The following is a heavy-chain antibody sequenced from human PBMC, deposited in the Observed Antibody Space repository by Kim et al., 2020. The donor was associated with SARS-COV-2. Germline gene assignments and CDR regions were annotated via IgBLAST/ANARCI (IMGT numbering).Heavy chain of an antibody. J-gene: IGHJ6*03. D-gene: IGHD1-26*01. CDR3: ARHLQGGSYPMDV. CDR1: GGSLTNYH. V-gene: IGHV4-59*08. Sequence: SETLSLTCTVSGGSLTNYHWAWIRQSPEKGLEYIGWIYYSGNTYYNPSLTGRNTTSLDTSRNQFSLTLRSVTAADTAVYYCARHLQGGSYPMDVWGKGTTVTVSS. CDR2: IYYSGNT.